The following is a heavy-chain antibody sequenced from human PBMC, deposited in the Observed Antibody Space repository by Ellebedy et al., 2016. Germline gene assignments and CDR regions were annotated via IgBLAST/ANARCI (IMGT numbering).Heavy chain of an antibody. J-gene: IGHJ4*02. D-gene: IGHD5-18*01. V-gene: IGHV3-43D*03. CDR3: AKVGYSYGYKHFDY. Sequence: GGSLRLSCAASGFTFDEYVMHWVRQAPGKGLESVSVIAWDGGSTYYADSVRGRFTISRDNSKNSLYLQMNSLRAEDSAFYYCAKVGYSYGYKHFDYWGQGTLVAVSS. CDR2: IAWDGGST. CDR1: GFTFDEYV.